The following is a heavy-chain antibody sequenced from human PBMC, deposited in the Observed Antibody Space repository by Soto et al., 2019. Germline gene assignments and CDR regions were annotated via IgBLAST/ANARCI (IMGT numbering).Heavy chain of an antibody. CDR1: GGSISSFY. V-gene: IGHV4-59*01. J-gene: IGHJ3*02. D-gene: IGHD3-10*01. Sequence: PXATVSLTCTGAGGSISSFYWHWIRQPQGQALEWIGYIYYSGSAKKNPSLKSRVTLSVDTSKDHFSLRLSSLTAAHTAVYYCARARGYYGSGNYDAFDIWGQGTLVTVS. CDR3: ARARGYYGSGNYDAFDI. CDR2: IYYSGSA.